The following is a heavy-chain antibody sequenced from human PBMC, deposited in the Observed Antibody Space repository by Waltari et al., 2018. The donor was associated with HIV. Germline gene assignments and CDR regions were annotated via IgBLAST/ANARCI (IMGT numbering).Heavy chain of an antibody. Sequence: QVQLQESGPGLVKPSQTLSLSCTVSGGSISSGDYYWSWIRQPPGKGLEWIGYIHSIGSPYSNPSLKSRVTVSVDRSQNQFSLKLTSVTAADTAVYYCARLGGLMVYSIQYWSFDLWGRGTPITVSS. CDR1: GGSISSGDYY. CDR2: IHSIGSP. J-gene: IGHJ2*01. V-gene: IGHV4-30-4*01. CDR3: ARLGGLMVYSIQYWSFDL. D-gene: IGHD2-8*01.